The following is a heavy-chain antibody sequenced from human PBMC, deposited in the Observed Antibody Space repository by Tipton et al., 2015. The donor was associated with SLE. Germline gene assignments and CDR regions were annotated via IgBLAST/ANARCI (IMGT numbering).Heavy chain of an antibody. D-gene: IGHD1-26*01. J-gene: IGHJ6*02. CDR1: GFTFSTYN. Sequence: SLRLSCAASGFTFSTYNMNWVRQAPGKGLEWVSSISSSSSYIYYADSVKGRFTISRDNAKNSLYLQMNSLRAEDTAVYYCARGGHRIGWELNGMDVWGQGTTVAVSS. CDR2: ISSSSSYI. CDR3: ARGGHRIGWELNGMDV. V-gene: IGHV3-21*01.